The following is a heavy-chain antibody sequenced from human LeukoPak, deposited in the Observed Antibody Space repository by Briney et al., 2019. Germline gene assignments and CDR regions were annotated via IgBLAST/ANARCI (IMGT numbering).Heavy chain of an antibody. CDR1: GGSISSYY. CDR2: IYYSGST. CDR3: ASTATVTADYYYYYGMDV. D-gene: IGHD4-11*01. J-gene: IGHJ6*02. V-gene: IGHV4-59*01. Sequence: PSETLSPTCTVSGGSISSYYWSWIRQPPGKGLEWIGYIYYSGSTNYNPSLKSRVTISVDTSKNQFSLKLSSVTAADTAVYYCASTATVTADYYYYYGMDVWGQGTTVTVSS.